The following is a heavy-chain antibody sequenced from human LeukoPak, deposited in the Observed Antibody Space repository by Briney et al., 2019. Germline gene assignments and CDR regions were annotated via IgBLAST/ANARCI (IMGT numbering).Heavy chain of an antibody. Sequence: ASVKVSCKASGYTFTTYDINWVRQAPGQGLEWMGWMNPNSGDTGYVQNFQGRVTMTRSTSIPTAYMELSSLRSEDTAVYYCARGNFGSGSYFDYWGQGTLVTVSS. J-gene: IGHJ4*02. V-gene: IGHV1-8*01. CDR3: ARGNFGSGSYFDY. D-gene: IGHD3-10*01. CDR1: GYTFTTYD. CDR2: MNPNSGDT.